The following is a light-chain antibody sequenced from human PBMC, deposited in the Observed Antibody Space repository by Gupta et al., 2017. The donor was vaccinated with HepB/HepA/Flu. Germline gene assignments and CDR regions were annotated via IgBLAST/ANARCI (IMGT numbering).Light chain of an antibody. J-gene: IGLJ3*02. CDR1: SSDVGTYNR. V-gene: IGLV2-18*02. CDR3: SSHTSTKTWV. CDR2: EVT. Sequence: QSALPQPPSVSASPGQSVAISCTGTSSDVGTYNRVSLYQQSPGTTPKLSIYEVTTRPSGVPDRFSVSKSGNTAFLTISGLQAEDESDYYCSSHTSTKTWVFGGGTKVTVL.